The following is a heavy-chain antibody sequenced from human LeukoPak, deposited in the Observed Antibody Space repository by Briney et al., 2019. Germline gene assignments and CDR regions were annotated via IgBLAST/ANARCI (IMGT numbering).Heavy chain of an antibody. CDR2: IHPSGML. D-gene: IGHD3-22*01. V-gene: IGHV4-31*03. CDR3: SRGLDSRKLGY. J-gene: IGHJ4*02. Sequence: SETLSLTCTVSGASFNSDDQYWNRIRQSPGKGLEWIGSIHPSGMLYNNPSLESRVTMSRDTSKNQFSLNLNSVTAADMAVYFCSRGLDSRKLGYWGQGILVTVSS. CDR1: GASFNSDDQY.